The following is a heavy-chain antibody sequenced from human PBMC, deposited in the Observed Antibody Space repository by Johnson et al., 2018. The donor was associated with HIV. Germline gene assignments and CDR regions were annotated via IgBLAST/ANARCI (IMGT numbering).Heavy chain of an antibody. CDR2: ISYDGNNQ. CDR3: LSQWLVRNAFDI. V-gene: IGHV3-30-3*01. CDR1: GFTFSSYA. Sequence: GGGVVQPGRSLRLSCAASGFTFSSYAMHWVRQAPGKGLEWVAVISYDGNNQYYADSVKGRFTISRDNSKNTVYLQMNSLRAEDTAVYYCLSQWLVRNAFDIWGQGKMVTVSS. D-gene: IGHD6-19*01. J-gene: IGHJ3*02.